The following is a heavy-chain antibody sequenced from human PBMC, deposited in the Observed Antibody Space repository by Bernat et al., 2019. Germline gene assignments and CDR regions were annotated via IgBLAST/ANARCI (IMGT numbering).Heavy chain of an antibody. Sequence: EVQLLESGGGLVQPGGSLRLSCAASGFTFSSYAMSWVRQAPGKGLEWVSAISGSGGSTYYADSVKGRFTISRDNSKNTLYLQMNSLRAEDTAVYYCAKGDCSGGSCYSGGLYYFDYCGQGTLVTVSS. D-gene: IGHD2-15*01. J-gene: IGHJ4*02. CDR3: AKGDCSGGSCYSGGLYYFDY. V-gene: IGHV3-23*01. CDR1: GFTFSSYA. CDR2: ISGSGGST.